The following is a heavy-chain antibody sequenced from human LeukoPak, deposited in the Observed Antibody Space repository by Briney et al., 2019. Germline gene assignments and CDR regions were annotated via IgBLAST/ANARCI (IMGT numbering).Heavy chain of an antibody. CDR2: IWYDGSNK. Sequence: GGSLRLSCAASGFTFSSYGMHWVRQAPGKGLEWVAFIWYDGSNKYYADSVKGRFTISRDNSKNTLYLQMNSLRAEDTAVYYCAGEGVAVAGTPIYYYYYYMDVWGKGTTVTVSS. CDR1: GFTFSSYG. D-gene: IGHD6-19*01. V-gene: IGHV3-30*02. J-gene: IGHJ6*03. CDR3: AGEGVAVAGTPIYYYYYYMDV.